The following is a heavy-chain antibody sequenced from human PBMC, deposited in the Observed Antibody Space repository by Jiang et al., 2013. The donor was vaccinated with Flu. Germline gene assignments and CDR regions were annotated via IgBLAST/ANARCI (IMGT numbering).Heavy chain of an antibody. Sequence: GRIDPSDSYTNYSPSFQGHVTISADKSISTAYLRWSSLKASDTAMYYCARHSSSGYSGSGFDPWGQGTLVTVSS. J-gene: IGHJ5*02. CDR3: ARHSSSGYSGSGFDP. D-gene: IGHD5-12*01. CDR2: IDPSDSYT. V-gene: IGHV5-10-1*01.